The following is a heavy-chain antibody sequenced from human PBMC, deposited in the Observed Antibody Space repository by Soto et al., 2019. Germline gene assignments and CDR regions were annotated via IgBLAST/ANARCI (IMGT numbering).Heavy chain of an antibody. D-gene: IGHD3-22*01. CDR2: IIPIFGTA. CDR1: GGTFSSYA. CDR3: ARVWYYYDSSGYEGAFDI. Sequence: EASVKVSCKASGGTFSSYAISWVRQAPGQGLEWMGGIIPIFGTANYAQKFQGRVTITADKSTSTAYMELSSLRSEDTAVYYCARVWYYYDSSGYEGAFDIWGQGTMVTVSS. V-gene: IGHV1-69*06. J-gene: IGHJ3*02.